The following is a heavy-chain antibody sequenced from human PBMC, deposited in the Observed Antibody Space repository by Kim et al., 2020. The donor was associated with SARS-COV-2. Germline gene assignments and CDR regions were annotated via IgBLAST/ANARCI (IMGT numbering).Heavy chain of an antibody. CDR2: ISYDGSNK. D-gene: IGHD3-10*01. V-gene: IGHV3-30*03. CDR3: VRGVTIISAGTYYYGMDV. Sequence: GGSLRLSCAASGFTFSSYGMHWVRQAPGKGLEWVAVISYDGSNKYYADSVKGRFTISRDNSKNTLYLQMNSMRAEDTAVYYCVRGVTIISAGTYYYGMDVWGQGTTVTVSS. J-gene: IGHJ6*02. CDR1: GFTFSSYG.